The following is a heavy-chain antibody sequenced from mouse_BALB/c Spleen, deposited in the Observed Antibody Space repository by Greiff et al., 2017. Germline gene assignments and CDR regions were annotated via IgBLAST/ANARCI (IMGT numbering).Heavy chain of an antibody. Sequence: EVQLQESGPELVKPGASVKIPCKASGYTFTDYNMDWVKQSHGKSLEWIGDINPNNGGTIYNQKFKGKATLTVDKSSSTAYMELRSLTSEDTAVYYCARWKYGNYVRAMDYWGQGTSVTVSS. J-gene: IGHJ4*01. V-gene: IGHV1-18*01. CDR2: INPNNGGT. CDR1: GYTFTDYN. D-gene: IGHD2-10*02. CDR3: ARWKYGNYVRAMDY.